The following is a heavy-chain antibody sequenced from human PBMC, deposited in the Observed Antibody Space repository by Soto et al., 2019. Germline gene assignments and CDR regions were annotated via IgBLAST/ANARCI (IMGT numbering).Heavy chain of an antibody. CDR1: GGSFGNSA. CDR3: ATGVVWIGYFTVDS. V-gene: IGHV1-69*13. CDR2: FIPVYRTL. D-gene: IGHD3-3*01. Sequence: SVKVSCKXSGGSFGNSAINWVRQTPGQGLEWLGGFIPVYRTLNYAQKFQGRVTITADESTGTAYMTLSSLASDDTAVYYCATGVVWIGYFTVDSWGQGTRVTVSS. J-gene: IGHJ4*02.